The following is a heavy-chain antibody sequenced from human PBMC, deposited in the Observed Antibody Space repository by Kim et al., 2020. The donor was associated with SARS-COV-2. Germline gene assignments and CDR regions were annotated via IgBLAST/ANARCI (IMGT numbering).Heavy chain of an antibody. J-gene: IGHJ5*02. V-gene: IGHV4-4*07. D-gene: IGHD6-13*01. Sequence: YNPSLKSRVTMSVDTSKNQFSLKLSSVTAADTAVYYCASGIAAARPWFDPWGQGTLVTVSS. CDR3: ASGIAAARPWFDP.